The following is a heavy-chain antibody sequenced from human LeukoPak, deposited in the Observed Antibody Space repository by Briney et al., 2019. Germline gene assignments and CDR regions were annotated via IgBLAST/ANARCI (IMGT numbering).Heavy chain of an antibody. CDR2: IYYSGTA. Sequence: SQTLSLTCTVSGGSISSGGYYWSWVRQHPEKGLEWIGYIYYSGTAYYNPSLKSRVTMSVDTSKNQFSLKLDSVTAADTAVYYCARLQTYDFWSGLPYFDYWGQGTLVTVSS. CDR1: GGSISSGGYY. V-gene: IGHV4-31*03. J-gene: IGHJ4*02. CDR3: ARLQTYDFWSGLPYFDY. D-gene: IGHD3-3*01.